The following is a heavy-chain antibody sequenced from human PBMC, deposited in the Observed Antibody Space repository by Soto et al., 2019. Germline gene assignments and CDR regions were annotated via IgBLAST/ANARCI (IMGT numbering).Heavy chain of an antibody. V-gene: IGHV3-23*01. D-gene: IGHD2-15*01. Sequence: HPGGSLRLSCAASGFAFSSYAMSWVRQAAGKGLEWVSYINGRGTTTYYADSVKGRFTISRDNSKNTLYLQMNSLRADDTAVYYCARLMVVATPRGWFEPWGQGTLVTVSS. J-gene: IGHJ5*02. CDR2: INGRGTTT. CDR1: GFAFSSYA. CDR3: ARLMVVATPRGWFEP.